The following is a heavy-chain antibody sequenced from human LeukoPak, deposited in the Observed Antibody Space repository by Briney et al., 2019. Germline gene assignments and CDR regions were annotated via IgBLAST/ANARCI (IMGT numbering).Heavy chain of an antibody. CDR3: AKDQATLLWFGELDY. Sequence: PGGSLRLSCAASGFTVSDNYMNWVRQAPGKGLEWVSVIYSGGITYYSDSVKGRFTISRDNSKNTLYLQMNSLRAEDTAVYYCAKDQATLLWFGELDYWGQGTLVTVSS. D-gene: IGHD3-10*01. J-gene: IGHJ4*02. CDR2: IYSGGIT. V-gene: IGHV3-53*01. CDR1: GFTVSDNY.